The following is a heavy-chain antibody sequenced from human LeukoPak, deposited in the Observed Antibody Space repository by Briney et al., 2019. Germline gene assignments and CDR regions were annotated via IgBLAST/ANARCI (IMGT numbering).Heavy chain of an antibody. CDR1: GYTFTSYA. CDR2: ININTGNP. D-gene: IGHD5-12*01. Sequence: ASVKVSCKASGYTFTSYAMNWVRQAPGQGLEWMGWININTGNPTYAQGFTGRFVFSLDTSVSTAYLQISSLKAEDTAVYYCARDPIPLVATILSWSYYYYYMDVWGKGTTVTVSS. J-gene: IGHJ6*03. CDR3: ARDPIPLVATILSWSYYYYYMDV. V-gene: IGHV7-4-1*02.